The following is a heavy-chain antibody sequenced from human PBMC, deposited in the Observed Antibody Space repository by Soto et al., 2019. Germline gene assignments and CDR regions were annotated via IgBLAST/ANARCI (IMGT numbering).Heavy chain of an antibody. D-gene: IGHD2-8*01. CDR2: IQYSGDT. Sequence: SETLSLSCIVSGGSVGSGAYYWSWIRQPPGNALEWIGYIQYSGDTNYNSSLKSRVTMSVDTHKDQFFLKLTSVTAADTAVYYCARYCNNSNCRHLYYFDYWGLGTLVTVSS. CDR1: GGSVGSGAYY. CDR3: ARYCNNSNCRHLYYFDY. J-gene: IGHJ4*02. V-gene: IGHV4-61*08.